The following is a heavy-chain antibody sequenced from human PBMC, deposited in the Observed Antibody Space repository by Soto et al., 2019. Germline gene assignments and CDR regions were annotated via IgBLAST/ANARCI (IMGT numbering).Heavy chain of an antibody. V-gene: IGHV3-15*01. CDR2: IKSKTDGGTT. Sequence: EVQLVESGGGLVKPGGSLRLSCAASGFTFSNAWMSWVRQAPGNGLEWVGRIKSKTDGGTTDYAAPVKGRFTISRDDSKNTLYLQMNSLNTEYTAVYYCTTDPGYCSGGSCYSIYWGQGTLVTVSS. CDR1: GFTFSNAW. J-gene: IGHJ4*02. CDR3: TTDPGYCSGGSCYSIY. D-gene: IGHD2-15*01.